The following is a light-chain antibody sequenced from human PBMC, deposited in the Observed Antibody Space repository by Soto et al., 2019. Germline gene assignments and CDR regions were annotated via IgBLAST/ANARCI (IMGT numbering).Light chain of an antibody. CDR3: QQYGGSPTT. CDR2: DVS. J-gene: IGKJ1*01. Sequence: DIQMTQCPSALSASVGDRVTTTCRASQTISGWLAWYQQKPGKAPKLLISDVSSLESGAPSRFSGSGSGTEFTLTISSLQPEDFAVYYCQQYGGSPTTFGQGTKLDI. CDR1: QTISGW. V-gene: IGKV1-5*01.